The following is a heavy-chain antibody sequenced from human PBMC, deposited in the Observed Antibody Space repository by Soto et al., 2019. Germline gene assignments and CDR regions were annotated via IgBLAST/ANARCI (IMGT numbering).Heavy chain of an antibody. CDR1: GYTFTSFV. Sequence: QVQLVQSGAEVKKPGASVKVSCKASGYTFTSFVISWVRQAPGQGLEWMGWISASNGDTNSAQKFQGRLTMATDTSASTPSMELRSLSSDDTAVDYCARADFGVVPAATYIDHWGQGTRVSVSS. D-gene: IGHD6-25*01. CDR2: ISASNGDT. J-gene: IGHJ4*02. V-gene: IGHV1-18*01. CDR3: ARADFGVVPAATYIDH.